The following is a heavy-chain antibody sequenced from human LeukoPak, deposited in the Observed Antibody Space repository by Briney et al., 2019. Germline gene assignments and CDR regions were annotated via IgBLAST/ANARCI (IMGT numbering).Heavy chain of an antibody. CDR2: IYYSGST. CDR3: ARGALTVTTRFDP. Sequence: SETLSLTCTVSGGSISSYYWSWIRQPPGKGLEWIGYIYYSGSTNYNPSLKSRVTISVDTSKNQFSLKLSSVTAADTAVYYCARGALTVTTRFDPWGQGTLVTVSS. V-gene: IGHV4-59*01. J-gene: IGHJ5*02. CDR1: GGSISSYY. D-gene: IGHD4-17*01.